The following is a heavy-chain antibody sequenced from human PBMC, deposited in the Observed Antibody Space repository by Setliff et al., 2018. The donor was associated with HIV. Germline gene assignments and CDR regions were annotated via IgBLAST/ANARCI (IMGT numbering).Heavy chain of an antibody. J-gene: IGHJ6*03. V-gene: IGHV1-2*02. CDR1: GYTFSDYN. CDR3: ARIDPTAYHYHMDV. CDR2: MHRNTGAT. D-gene: IGHD3-9*01. Sequence: ASVKVSCKAAGYTFSDYNIHWMRQAPGQAFEWMGWMHRNTGATSYAQKFQGRVSMTRDMSISTAYMELARLRSDDSAVYYCARIDPTAYHYHMDVWGKGTTVTVSS.